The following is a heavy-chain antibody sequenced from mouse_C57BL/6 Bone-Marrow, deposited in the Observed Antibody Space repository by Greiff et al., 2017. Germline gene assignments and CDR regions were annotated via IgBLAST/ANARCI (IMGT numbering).Heavy chain of an antibody. Sequence: QVQLQQPGAELVMPGASVKLSCKASGYNFTSYWMHWVKQRPGQGLEWIGEIDPSDSYTNYNQKFKSKSTLTVDKSSSTAYMQLSSLTSEDSAVYYCARSDYSNCPWFAYWGQGTLVTVSA. D-gene: IGHD2-5*01. CDR3: ARSDYSNCPWFAY. V-gene: IGHV1-69*01. CDR2: IDPSDSYT. CDR1: GYNFTSYW. J-gene: IGHJ3*01.